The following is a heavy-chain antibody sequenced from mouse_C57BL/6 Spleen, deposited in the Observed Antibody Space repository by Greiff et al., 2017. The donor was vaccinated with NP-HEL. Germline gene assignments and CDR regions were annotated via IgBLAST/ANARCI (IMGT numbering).Heavy chain of an antibody. CDR1: GFTFTDYY. J-gene: IGHJ1*03. CDR3: ARSKGYGSSSPWYFDV. Sequence: EVKLMESGGGLVQPGGSLSLSCAASGFTFTDYYMSWVRQPPGKALEWLGFIRNKANGYTTEYSASVKGRFTISRDNSQSILYLQMNALRAEDSATYYCARSKGYGSSSPWYFDVWGTGTTVTVSS. V-gene: IGHV7-3*01. D-gene: IGHD1-1*01. CDR2: IRNKANGYTT.